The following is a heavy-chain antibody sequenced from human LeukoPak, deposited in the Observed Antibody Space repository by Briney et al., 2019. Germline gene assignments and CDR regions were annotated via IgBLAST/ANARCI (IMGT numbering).Heavy chain of an antibody. CDR2: IIPIFGTA. D-gene: IGHD1-1*01. CDR3: ARDRETGTSRYYYYMDV. Sequence: GASVKVSCKASGGTSSSYAISWVRQAPGQGLEWMGGIIPIFGTANYAQKFQGRVTITTDESTSTAYMELSSLRSEDTAVYYCARDRETGTSRYYYYMDVWGKGTTVTVSS. CDR1: GGTSSSYA. V-gene: IGHV1-69*05. J-gene: IGHJ6*03.